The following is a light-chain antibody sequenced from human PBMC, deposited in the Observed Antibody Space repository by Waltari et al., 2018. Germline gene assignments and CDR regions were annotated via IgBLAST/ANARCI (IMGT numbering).Light chain of an antibody. J-gene: IGLJ1*01. CDR1: SSDVGAYNY. CDR3: SSYTGSTNNLYV. Sequence: QSALTQPPSASGSPGQSVAISCTGTSSDVGAYNYVSWYQQHPGKAPKLIIYDVTKRPSGVPDRFSGSKSGTTASLTVSGLQSDDEADYHCSSYTGSTNNLYVFGTGTKVTVL. V-gene: IGLV2-8*01. CDR2: DVT.